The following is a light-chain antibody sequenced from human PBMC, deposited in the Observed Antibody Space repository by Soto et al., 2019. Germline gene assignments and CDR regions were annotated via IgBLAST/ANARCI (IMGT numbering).Light chain of an antibody. CDR2: EVT. CDR3: CSHGGYNTFYV. CDR1: SSDVGAYNY. Sequence: QSVLTHTPSASGSPGQSVTISCTGSSSDVGAYNYVFWYQQHPGKVPKLIIYEVTKRPSGVPDRFSGYKSGNTASLTVSGLQAEDEADYCCCSHGGYNTFYVFGTGTKVTVL. J-gene: IGLJ1*01. V-gene: IGLV2-8*01.